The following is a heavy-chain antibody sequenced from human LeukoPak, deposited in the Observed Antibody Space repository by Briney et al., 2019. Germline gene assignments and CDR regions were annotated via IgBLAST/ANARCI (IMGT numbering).Heavy chain of an antibody. CDR2: MNPNSGNT. CDR1: GYTFTSYD. Sequence: ASVKVSCKASGYTFTSYDINWVRQATGQGLEWMGWMNPNSGNTGYAQKFQGRVTITADKSTSTAYMELSSLRSEDTAVYYCARIGCSSTSCHYYYYGMDVWGQGTTVTVSS. CDR3: ARIGCSSTSCHYYYYGMDV. J-gene: IGHJ6*02. V-gene: IGHV1-8*01. D-gene: IGHD2-2*01.